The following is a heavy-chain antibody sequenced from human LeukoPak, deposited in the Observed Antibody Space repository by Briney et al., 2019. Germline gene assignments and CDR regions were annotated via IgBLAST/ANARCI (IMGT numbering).Heavy chain of an antibody. Sequence: GRSLRLSCAASGFTFSSYSMNWVRQAPGKGLEWIGRIRNKANSYTTEYAASVKGRFTVSRDDSKNSLFLQMNSLESEDTAVYYCARRNSVTQGLDNWGQGTLVTVSS. V-gene: IGHV3-72*01. D-gene: IGHD5/OR15-5a*01. CDR1: GFTFSSYS. J-gene: IGHJ4*02. CDR2: IRNKANSYTT. CDR3: ARRNSVTQGLDN.